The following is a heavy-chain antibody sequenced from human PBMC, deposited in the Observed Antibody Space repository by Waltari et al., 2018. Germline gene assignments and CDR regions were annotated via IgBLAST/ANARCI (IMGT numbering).Heavy chain of an antibody. Sequence: QVQLQQWGAGLLKPSETLSLTCAVYGGSFSGYYWNWIRQPPGKGLEWIGEINHSGSTNYNPALKSRVTIAVDTSKNQFSLKLSSVTAADTAVYYCARAYSSSWYGGAFDYWGQGTLVTVSS. CDR2: INHSGST. D-gene: IGHD6-13*01. CDR3: ARAYSSSWYGGAFDY. J-gene: IGHJ4*02. V-gene: IGHV4-34*01. CDR1: GGSFSGYY.